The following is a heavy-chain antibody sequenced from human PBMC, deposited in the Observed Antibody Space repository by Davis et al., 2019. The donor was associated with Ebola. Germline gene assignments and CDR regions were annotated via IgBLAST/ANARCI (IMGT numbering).Heavy chain of an antibody. J-gene: IGHJ6*02. D-gene: IGHD3-9*01. CDR2: ISYDGSNK. CDR1: GFTFSSYA. V-gene: IGHV3-30-3*01. Sequence: GESLKISCAASGFTFSSYAMHWVRQAPGKGLEWVAVISYDGSNKYYADSVKGRFTISRDNSKNTLYLQMNSLRAEDTAVYYCARDKNYDILTGYYYGMDVWGQGTTVTVSS. CDR3: ARDKNYDILTGYYYGMDV.